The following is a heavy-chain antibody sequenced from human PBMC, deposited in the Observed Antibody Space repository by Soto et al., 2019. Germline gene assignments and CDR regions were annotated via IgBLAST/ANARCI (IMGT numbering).Heavy chain of an antibody. D-gene: IGHD1-7*01. Sequence: EVQLAESGGGMVQPGGSLRLSCVASGFTFSSYDMHWVRQAPGKGLEYVSSISSNGGTTYYGNSVKGRFTISSDNSKNTLYLQMGSLSAEDMAVYYCVRRVSGNYDYWGQGTLVTVSS. CDR2: ISSNGGTT. V-gene: IGHV3-64*01. J-gene: IGHJ4*02. CDR1: GFTFSSYD. CDR3: VRRVSGNYDY.